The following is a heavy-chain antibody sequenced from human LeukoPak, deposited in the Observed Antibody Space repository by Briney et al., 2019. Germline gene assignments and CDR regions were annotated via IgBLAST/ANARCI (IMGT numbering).Heavy chain of an antibody. Sequence: SQTLSLTCAISGDSVSSNSAASNWIRQSPWRGLEWLGRTCYRSKWYNDYAVSVKSRIPINPDTSKNQFSLQLNSVTPEDTAVYYCARETGTTAWFDPWGQGTLVTVSS. CDR2: TCYRSKWYN. CDR3: ARETGTTAWFDP. CDR1: GDSVSSNSAA. V-gene: IGHV6-1*01. D-gene: IGHD1-7*01. J-gene: IGHJ5*02.